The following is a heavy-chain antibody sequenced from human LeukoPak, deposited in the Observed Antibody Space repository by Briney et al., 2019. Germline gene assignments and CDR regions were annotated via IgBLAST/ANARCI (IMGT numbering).Heavy chain of an antibody. J-gene: IGHJ4*02. D-gene: IGHD6-13*01. CDR1: GGSISSSSYY. Sequence: SETLSLTCTVSGGSISSSSYYWGWIRQPPGKGLEWIGSIYYSGSTYYNPSLKSRVTISVDKSKNQFSLKLSSVTAADTAVYYCAREGPVEAASFDYWGQGTLVTVSS. CDR2: IYYSGST. CDR3: AREGPVEAASFDY. V-gene: IGHV4-39*07.